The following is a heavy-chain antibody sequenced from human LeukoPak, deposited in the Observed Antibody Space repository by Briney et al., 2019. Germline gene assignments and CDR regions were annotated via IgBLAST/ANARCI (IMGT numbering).Heavy chain of an antibody. D-gene: IGHD6-13*01. J-gene: IGHJ2*01. CDR1: GFTFSSYE. Sequence: PGGSLRLSCAASGFTFSSYEMNWVRQAPGKGLEWVSYISSSGSTIYYADSVKGRFTISRDNSKNTLYLQMNSLRAEDTAVYYCARVGIAAAGMFRKYWYFDLWGRGTLVTVSS. V-gene: IGHV3-48*03. CDR3: ARVGIAAAGMFRKYWYFDL. CDR2: ISSSGSTI.